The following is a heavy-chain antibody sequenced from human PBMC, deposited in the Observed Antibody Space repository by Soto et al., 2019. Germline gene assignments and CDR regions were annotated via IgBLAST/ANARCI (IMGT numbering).Heavy chain of an antibody. CDR1: GGSISSSSYY. CDR2: IYYSGST. D-gene: IGHD3-22*01. V-gene: IGHV4-39*01. CDR3: ARQSTGYYYDSSGYLDY. J-gene: IGHJ4*02. Sequence: PSETLSLTCTVSGGSISSSSYYWGWIRQPPGKGLEWIGSIYYSGSTYYNPSLKSRVTISVDTSKNQFSLKLSSVTAADTAVYYCARQSTGYYYDSSGYLDYWGQGTLVTVSS.